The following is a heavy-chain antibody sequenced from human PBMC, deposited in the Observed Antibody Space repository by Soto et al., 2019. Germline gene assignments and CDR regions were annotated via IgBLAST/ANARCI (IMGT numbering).Heavy chain of an antibody. V-gene: IGHV3-23*01. J-gene: IGHJ4*02. CDR2: ISGNGGNT. Sequence: EVQLLESGGGLLQPGESLRLSCAASGFTFSSYAMGWVRQAPGKGLEWVSTISGNGGNTYYADSVKGRFTISRDNSKNTLYLQMNSLRAEETAVYYCASDVVGATNLFDYWGQGTLVTVSS. CDR3: ASDVVGATNLFDY. CDR1: GFTFSSYA. D-gene: IGHD1-26*01.